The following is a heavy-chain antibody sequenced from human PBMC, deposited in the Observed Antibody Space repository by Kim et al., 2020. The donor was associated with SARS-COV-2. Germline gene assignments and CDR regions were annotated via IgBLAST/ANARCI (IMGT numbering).Heavy chain of an antibody. CDR1: GFTFSSYG. CDR2: IWYDGSNK. CDR3: ARAGGGDYCTNGVCYLFDY. V-gene: IGHV3-33*01. Sequence: GGSLRLSCAASGFTFSSYGMHWVRQAPGKGLEWVAVIWYDGSNKYYADSVKGRFTISRDNSKNTLYLQMNSLRAEDTAVYYCARAGGGDYCTNGVCYLFDYWGQGTLVTVSS. J-gene: IGHJ4*02. D-gene: IGHD2-8*01.